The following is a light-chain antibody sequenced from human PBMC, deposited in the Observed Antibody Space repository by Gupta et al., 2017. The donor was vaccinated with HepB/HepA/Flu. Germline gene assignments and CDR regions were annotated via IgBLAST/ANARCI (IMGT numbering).Light chain of an antibody. CDR2: ENN. J-gene: IGLJ1*01. CDR3: GTWDSSRSAYV. CDR1: SSNIGNNY. V-gene: IGLV1-51*02. Sequence: QSVLTQPLSVSAAPGQKVTIPCSGSSSNIGNNYVSWYQQLPGTAPKLLIYENNKRPSGIPDRFSGSKSGTSATLSITGLQTGDEADYYGGTWDSSRSAYVFGTGTKVTVL.